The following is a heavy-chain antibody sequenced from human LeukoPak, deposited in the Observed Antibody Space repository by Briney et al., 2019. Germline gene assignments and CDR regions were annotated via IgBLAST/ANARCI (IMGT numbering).Heavy chain of an antibody. CDR3: AKDHYDSSGPHLYYYYYGMDV. D-gene: IGHD3-22*01. V-gene: IGHV3-23*01. Sequence: PGASLRLSCAASGFTFSSYAMSWVRQAPGKGLEWVSAISGSGGSTYYADSVKGRFTISRDNSKNTLYLQMNSLRAEDTVVYYCAKDHYDSSGPHLYYYYYGMDVWGQGTTVTVSS. CDR1: GFTFSSYA. CDR2: ISGSGGST. J-gene: IGHJ6*02.